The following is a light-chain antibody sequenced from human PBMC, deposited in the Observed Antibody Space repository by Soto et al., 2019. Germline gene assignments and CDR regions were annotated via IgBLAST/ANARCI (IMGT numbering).Light chain of an antibody. Sequence: EIVMTHSPATLSVSPGERATLSCRASQSVSSNLAWYQQKSGQAPRLLIYGASTRATGIPDRFSGSGSGTEFTLNISSLQSEDFAGSYWKQYNNWPRTFGQGTKVDIK. V-gene: IGKV3-15*01. CDR2: GAS. CDR1: QSVSSN. CDR3: KQYNNWPRT. J-gene: IGKJ1*01.